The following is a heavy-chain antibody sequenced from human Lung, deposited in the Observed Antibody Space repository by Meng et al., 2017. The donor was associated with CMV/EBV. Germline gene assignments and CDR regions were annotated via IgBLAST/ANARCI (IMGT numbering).Heavy chain of an antibody. CDR3: ARGINGGCGD. J-gene: IGHJ4*02. D-gene: IGHD4-23*01. V-gene: IGHV6-1*01. Sequence: QGQLQQSGPGLVKPSQTLSLTCAISGDIVSSNSAALHWIRQSPSRGLEWLGRTYYRSKWYHEYAVSVKSRITISPDTPKNQFSLQLNSMTPEDTAVYYCARGINGGCGDWGQGTLVTVSS. CDR1: GDIVSSNSAA. CDR2: TYYRSKWYH.